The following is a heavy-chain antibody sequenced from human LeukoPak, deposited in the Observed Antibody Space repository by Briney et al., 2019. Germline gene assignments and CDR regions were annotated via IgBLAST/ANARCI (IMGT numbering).Heavy chain of an antibody. V-gene: IGHV3-30-3*01. CDR3: ARDYSSSWSSWFDP. J-gene: IGHJ5*02. Sequence: GGSLRLSCVVSGFTFSGYFSHWVRQAPGKGLEWAAVISYDGSDKYYADSVKGRFTISRDNSNNTLYLQMNSLRIEDTAVYYCARDYSSSWSSWFDPWGQGTLVTVSS. CDR2: ISYDGSDK. CDR1: GFTFSGYF. D-gene: IGHD6-13*01.